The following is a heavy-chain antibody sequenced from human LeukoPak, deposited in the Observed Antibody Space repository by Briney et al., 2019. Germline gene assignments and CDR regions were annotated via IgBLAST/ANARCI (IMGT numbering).Heavy chain of an antibody. V-gene: IGHV3-66*01. CDR3: ATIAARRFDY. J-gene: IGHJ4*02. CDR2: IFSGGST. D-gene: IGHD6-6*01. Sequence: PGGSLRLSCAASGFTVSSNYLSWVRQAPGKGLERVSVIFSGGSTYYADSVKGRFTLSRDNSRNTLYLQMNSLRAEDTAVYYCATIAARRFDYWGQGALVTVSS. CDR1: GFTVSSNY.